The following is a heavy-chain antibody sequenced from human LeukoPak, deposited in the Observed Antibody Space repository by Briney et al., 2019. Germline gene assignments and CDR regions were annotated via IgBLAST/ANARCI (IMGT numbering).Heavy chain of an antibody. V-gene: IGHV4-34*01. CDR3: VSIYDSSGYET. Sequence: PSETLSLTCAVYGGSFSGYYWSWIRQPPGKRLEWIGEINHSGSTNYNPSLKSRVTISVDTSKNQFSLKLSSVTAADTAVYYCVSIYDSSGYETWGQGTLVTVSS. CDR1: GGSFSGYY. D-gene: IGHD3-22*01. CDR2: INHSGST. J-gene: IGHJ5*02.